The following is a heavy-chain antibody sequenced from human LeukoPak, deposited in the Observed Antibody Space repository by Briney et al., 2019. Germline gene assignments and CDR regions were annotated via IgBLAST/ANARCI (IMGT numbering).Heavy chain of an antibody. CDR3: ARSHYDFWSGYYTTYFDY. CDR2: INPNSGGT. Sequence: ASVKVSCKASGYTFTGYYMHWVRQAPGQGVEWMGWINPNSGGTNYAQKFQGRVTMTRDTSISTAYMELSRLRSDDTAVYYCARSHYDFWSGYYTTYFDYWGQGTLVTVPS. CDR1: GYTFTGYY. V-gene: IGHV1-2*02. J-gene: IGHJ4*02. D-gene: IGHD3-3*01.